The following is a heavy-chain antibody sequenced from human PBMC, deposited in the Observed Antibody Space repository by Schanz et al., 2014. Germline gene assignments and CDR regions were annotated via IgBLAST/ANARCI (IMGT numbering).Heavy chain of an antibody. CDR2: ISNDASDE. J-gene: IGHJ4*02. CDR3: ARESPFGGDCFSH. Sequence: QVQLVESGGGVVQPGRSVRLSCAASGFTFSRYAMHWVRQAPGKGLEWVAVISNDASDEHYADSVKGRFTISRDNSKNTLYLQMNSLRAEDTAVYYCARESPFGGDCFSHWGQGTLVTVSS. V-gene: IGHV3-30*04. CDR1: GFTFSRYA. D-gene: IGHD2-21*01.